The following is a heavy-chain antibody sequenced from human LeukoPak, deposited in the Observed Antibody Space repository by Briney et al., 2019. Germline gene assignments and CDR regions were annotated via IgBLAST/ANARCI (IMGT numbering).Heavy chain of an antibody. CDR2: IIPILGIA. D-gene: IGHD3-22*01. CDR3: AGCHSSGYQGDFYAFDI. J-gene: IGHJ3*02. CDR1: GGTFSSYA. V-gene: IGHV1-69*04. Sequence: SVKVSCKASGGTFSSYAISWVRQAPGQGLEWMGRIIPILGIANYAQKFQGRVTITTDESTSTAYMELSSLRSEDTAVYYCAGCHSSGYQGDFYAFDIWGQGTMVTVSS.